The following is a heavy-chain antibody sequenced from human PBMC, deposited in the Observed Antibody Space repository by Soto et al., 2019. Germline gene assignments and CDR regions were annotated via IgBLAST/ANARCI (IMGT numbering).Heavy chain of an antibody. CDR3: ARDKRSASDY. CDR2: ISAYNGNT. V-gene: IGHV1-18*01. CDR1: GYTFTSYV. J-gene: IGHJ4*02. Sequence: QVQLVQSGAEVKKPGASVKVSCKASGYTFTSYVISWVRQAPGQGLEWMGWISAYNGNTNYSQKLQGRVTMTTDTSTRTAYMEPRSVRSDDTAVYYSARDKRSASDYWGPGTLVTVSS.